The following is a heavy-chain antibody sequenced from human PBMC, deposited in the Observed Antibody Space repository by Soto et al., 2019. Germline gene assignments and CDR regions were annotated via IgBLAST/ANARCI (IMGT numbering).Heavy chain of an antibody. J-gene: IGHJ5*02. D-gene: IGHD5-18*01. CDR3: ARDSHTAMSPNWFEP. CDR1: GGTFSSYA. V-gene: IGHV1-69*13. Sequence: ASVKVSCKASGGTFSSYAISWVRQAPGQGLEWMGGIIPIFGTANYAQKFQGRVTITADESTSTAYMELSSLRSEDTAVYYCARDSHTAMSPNWFEPWGQGTLVTVSS. CDR2: IIPIFGTA.